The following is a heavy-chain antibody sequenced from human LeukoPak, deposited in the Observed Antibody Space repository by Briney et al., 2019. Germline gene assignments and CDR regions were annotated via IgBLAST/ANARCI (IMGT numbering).Heavy chain of an antibody. CDR3: ARRGVGGDDGFQH. Sequence: SETLSLTCAVSGGSISSGGYSWSWIRQPPGKGLEWIGYIYYSGSTNYNPSLKSRVTISVDTSKNQFSLKLSSVTAADTAVYYCARRGVGGDDGFQHWGQGTLVTVSS. D-gene: IGHD4-17*01. CDR2: IYYSGST. CDR1: GGSISSGGYS. J-gene: IGHJ1*01. V-gene: IGHV4-61*08.